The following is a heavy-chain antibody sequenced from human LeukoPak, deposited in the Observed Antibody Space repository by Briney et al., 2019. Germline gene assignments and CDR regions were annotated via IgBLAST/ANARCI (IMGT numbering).Heavy chain of an antibody. CDR1: GFTFSSYA. CDR2: ISSSSSTI. Sequence: GGSLRLSCAASGFTFSSYAMNWVRQAPGKGLEWVSYISSSSSTIYYADSVKGRFTISRDNAKNSLYLQMNSLRAEDTAVYYCAREITGTQLGYYYYYYYMDVWGKGTTVTVSS. CDR3: AREITGTQLGYYYYYYYMDV. V-gene: IGHV3-48*01. J-gene: IGHJ6*03. D-gene: IGHD1-20*01.